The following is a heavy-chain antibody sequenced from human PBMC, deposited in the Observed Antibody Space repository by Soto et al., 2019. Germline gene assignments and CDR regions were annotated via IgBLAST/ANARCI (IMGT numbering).Heavy chain of an antibody. CDR2: IYYSGST. V-gene: IGHV4-39*01. CDR3: ARVWELGTLADY. D-gene: IGHD1-26*01. Sequence: QLQLQESGPGLVKPSETLSLTCTVSGGSISSSSYYWGWIRQPPGKGLEWIGSIYYSGSTYYNPSLNGRVTVSVDTSKNRFSLKLSSVPAADTAVYYCARVWELGTLADYWGQGTLVNVSS. CDR1: GGSISSSSYY. J-gene: IGHJ4*02.